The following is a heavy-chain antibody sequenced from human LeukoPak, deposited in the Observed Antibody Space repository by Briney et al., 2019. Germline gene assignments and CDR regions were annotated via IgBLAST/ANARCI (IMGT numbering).Heavy chain of an antibody. D-gene: IGHD6-13*01. CDR3: ACIAAAGTTGPLDY. V-gene: IGHV3-30*04. Sequence: GGSLRLSCAASGFTFSSYAMHWVRQAPGKGLEWVAVISYDGRNKDYADSVKGRFTISRDNSKTTLYLQMNSLRGEDTALYYCACIAAAGTTGPLDYWGRGTLVTVSS. CDR1: GFTFSSYA. J-gene: IGHJ4*01. CDR2: ISYDGRNK.